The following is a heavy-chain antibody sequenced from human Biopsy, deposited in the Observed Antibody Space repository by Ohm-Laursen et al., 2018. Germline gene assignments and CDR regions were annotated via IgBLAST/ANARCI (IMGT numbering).Heavy chain of an antibody. Sequence: SDTLSLTCTVSGDSISSDYWSWIRQPPRKGLEWIGYISSRGSTNYNPSLRGRVTITVDTSKNQFSLKLTSVTAADTAVFFCARLYRLDDYWNDDPPDAFDVWGQGTMVTVSS. J-gene: IGHJ3*01. D-gene: IGHD3-3*01. CDR2: ISSRGST. V-gene: IGHV4-59*07. CDR1: GDSISSDY. CDR3: ARLYRLDDYWNDDPPDAFDV.